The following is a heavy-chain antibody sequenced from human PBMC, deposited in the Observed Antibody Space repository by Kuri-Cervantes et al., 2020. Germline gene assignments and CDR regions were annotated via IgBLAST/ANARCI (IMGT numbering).Heavy chain of an antibody. CDR1: GYSFTSYR. J-gene: IGHJ5*02. Sequence: KVSCKGSGYSFTSYRIGWVRQMPGKGLEWMGIIYPGDSDTRYSPSFQGQVTISADKSISTAYLQWSSLKASDTAMYYCARGLRYCSSTSCYGGNWFDPWGHGTLVTVSS. CDR2: IYPGDSDT. V-gene: IGHV5-51*01. D-gene: IGHD2-2*01. CDR3: ARGLRYCSSTSCYGGNWFDP.